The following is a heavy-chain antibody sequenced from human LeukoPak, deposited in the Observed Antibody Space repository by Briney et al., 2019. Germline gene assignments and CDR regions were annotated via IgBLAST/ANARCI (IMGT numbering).Heavy chain of an antibody. Sequence: KPGGSLRLSCAASVFTFSDYYMSWVRQAPGKGLEWVSYITSSSYTNYADSVKDRFTISRDNAKNSLYLQMNSLRAEDTAIYYYARLVVVAATPGYFDYWGQRTLVTVSS. D-gene: IGHD2-15*01. CDR1: VFTFSDYY. J-gene: IGHJ4*02. V-gene: IGHV3-11*06. CDR2: ITSSSYT. CDR3: ARLVVVAATPGYFDY.